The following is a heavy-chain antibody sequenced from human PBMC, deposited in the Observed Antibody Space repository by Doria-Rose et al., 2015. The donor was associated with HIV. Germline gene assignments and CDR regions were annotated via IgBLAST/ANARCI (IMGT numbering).Heavy chain of an antibody. CDR2: TNHSGST. CDR3: ARGLLRGGWNDVDYYYGMDV. CDR1: GGSFSGYY. J-gene: IGHJ6*02. V-gene: IGHV4-34*01. Sequence: QVQLQQWDAGLVKPSETLSLTCAVFGGSFSGYYWSWIRQPPGKGLEWIGETNHSGSTNYKTSIESRVTISLDTSKNLFSLKLSSVTAADTAVYYCARGLLRGGWNDVDYYYGMDVWGQGTTVTVSS. D-gene: IGHD1-1*01.